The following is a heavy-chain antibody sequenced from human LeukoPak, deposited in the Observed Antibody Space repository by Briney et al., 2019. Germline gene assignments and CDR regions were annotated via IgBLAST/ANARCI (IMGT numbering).Heavy chain of an antibody. V-gene: IGHV4-59*01. Sequence: SETLPLTXTVSGGSISSYYWSWIGQPPGKGMEWIGYIYYSGSTNHNPSLKSRVTISVDTSKNQFSLKLSSVTAADTAVYYCARDSLAGNVDYWGQGTLVTVSS. CDR3: ARDSLAGNVDY. CDR1: GGSISSYY. J-gene: IGHJ4*02. CDR2: IYYSGST. D-gene: IGHD1-14*01.